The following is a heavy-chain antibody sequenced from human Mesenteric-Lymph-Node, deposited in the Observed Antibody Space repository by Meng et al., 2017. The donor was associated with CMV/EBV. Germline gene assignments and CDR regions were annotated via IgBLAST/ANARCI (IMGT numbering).Heavy chain of an antibody. CDR3: AKEKTLEGSGYDSRVMDV. Sequence: GESLKISCAASGFTFTNYDINWVRQAPGKGLEWVSLVSTSGGSTYYADSVKGRFTISRDNSKNTVFLQMNSLRAEDTALYYCAKEKTLEGSGYDSRVMDVWGPGTTVTVSS. CDR1: GFTFTNYD. CDR2: VSTSGGST. J-gene: IGHJ6*02. V-gene: IGHV3-23*01. D-gene: IGHD3-22*01.